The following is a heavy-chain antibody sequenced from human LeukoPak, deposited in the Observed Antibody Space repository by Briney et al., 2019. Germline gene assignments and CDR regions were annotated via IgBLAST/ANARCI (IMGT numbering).Heavy chain of an antibody. Sequence: PGGSLRLSCAASGFTFSSYSMNWVRQAPGKGLEWVSSISSSSSYIYYADSVKGRFTISRDNAKNSLYLQMNSLRAEDTAVYYCAGDSEQWLVPARGFDYWGQGTLVTVSS. CDR1: GFTFSSYS. D-gene: IGHD6-19*01. J-gene: IGHJ4*02. CDR3: AGDSEQWLVPARGFDY. CDR2: ISSSSSYI. V-gene: IGHV3-21*04.